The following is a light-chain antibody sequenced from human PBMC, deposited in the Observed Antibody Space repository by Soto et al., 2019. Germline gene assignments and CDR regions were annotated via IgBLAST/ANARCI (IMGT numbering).Light chain of an antibody. CDR1: QSVSSN. J-gene: IGKJ4*01. CDR3: KQYINWLT. V-gene: IGKV3-15*01. Sequence: EIVMTQSPATLSVSPGERATLTCRASQSVSSNLVWYQQKPGQSPRLLIYGSSTSDTGIPARFSGSGSGTEFTLTISSLQSEDFAVYYCKQYINWLTFGGGKKVEIK. CDR2: GSS.